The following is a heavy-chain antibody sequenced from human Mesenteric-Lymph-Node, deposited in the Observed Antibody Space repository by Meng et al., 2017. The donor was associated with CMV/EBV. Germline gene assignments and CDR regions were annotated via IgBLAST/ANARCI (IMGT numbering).Heavy chain of an antibody. Sequence: ASVKVSCKASGYTFTSYDINWVRQATGQGLEWMGWMNPNSGNTGYAQKFQGRVTITRNTSISTAYMELSSLRSEDTAVYYCARAGPGYGSGSYYRGAWFDPWGQGTLVTVSS. CDR3: ARAGPGYGSGSYYRGAWFDP. V-gene: IGHV1-8*03. CDR1: GYTFTSYD. D-gene: IGHD3-10*01. J-gene: IGHJ5*02. CDR2: MNPNSGNT.